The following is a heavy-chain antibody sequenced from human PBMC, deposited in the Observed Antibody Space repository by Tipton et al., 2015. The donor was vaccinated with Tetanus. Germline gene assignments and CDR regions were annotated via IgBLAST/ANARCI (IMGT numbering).Heavy chain of an antibody. CDR2: INPDNGDT. J-gene: IGHJ4*02. V-gene: IGHV1-3*01. D-gene: IGHD3-22*01. Sequence: QLVQSGAEVENPGASVKISCKASGYTFNLYAMQWVRQAPGQGLEWMGWINPDNGDTRYLEKFQGRVTITRDTSATTAYMEVSSLTSEDTAVYYCARENYRSSGYYPLAYWGQGTLVTVSS. CDR1: GYTFNLYA. CDR3: ARENYRSSGYYPLAY.